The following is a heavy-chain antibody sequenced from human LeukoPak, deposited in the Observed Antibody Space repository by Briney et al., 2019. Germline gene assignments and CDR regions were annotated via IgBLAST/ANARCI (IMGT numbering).Heavy chain of an antibody. CDR2: IYISGST. Sequence: SETLSLTCTVSGVSINTYYWSWIRQPAGKGLEWIGRIYISGSTNYNPSLKSRVTMSLDTSKNQLSLKLSSVTAADAAVYYCASLYYDSGGYSRDYWGQGTLVTVSS. J-gene: IGHJ4*02. CDR1: GVSINTYY. D-gene: IGHD3-22*01. V-gene: IGHV4-4*07. CDR3: ASLYYDSGGYSRDY.